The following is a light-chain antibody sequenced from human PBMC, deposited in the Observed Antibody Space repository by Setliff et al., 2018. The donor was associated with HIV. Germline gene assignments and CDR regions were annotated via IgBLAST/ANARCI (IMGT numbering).Light chain of an antibody. CDR3: AAWDDSMSGPNV. CDR1: NSNIGGNY. J-gene: IGLJ1*01. Sequence: QSVLTQPPSASGTPGQRVTISCSGSNSNIGGNYVSWYQHVPGTAPKLLIYGNDKRPSGVPDRFSGSKSGTSASLAISGLRSEDEADYYCAAWDDSMSGPNVFGTGTKV. CDR2: GND. V-gene: IGLV1-47*01.